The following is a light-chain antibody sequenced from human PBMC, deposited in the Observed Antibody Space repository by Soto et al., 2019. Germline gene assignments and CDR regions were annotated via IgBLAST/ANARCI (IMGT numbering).Light chain of an antibody. Sequence: EIVLTQSPATLSLSPGERATLSCSASQSVGTYLAWYQQKPGQPPRLLIYDAYPMATGVPARFGGTGSGTDFTLPISSLEPEDFAVYYCQQRFTWLTFGGGTTVEI. V-gene: IGKV3-11*01. CDR1: QSVGTY. CDR3: QQRFTWLT. CDR2: DAY. J-gene: IGKJ4*01.